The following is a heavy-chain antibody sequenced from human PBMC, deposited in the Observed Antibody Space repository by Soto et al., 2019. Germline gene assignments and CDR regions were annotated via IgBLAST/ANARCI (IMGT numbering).Heavy chain of an antibody. CDR1: GFTFGSYA. V-gene: IGHV3-23*01. Sequence: PGGSLRLSCAASGFTFGSYAMSWVRQTPGKGLEWVSSIDGSGGITYYADSMKGRVTISRDNSKNTLFLQMSSLRAEDTAVYYCAKDYKYSGYDFNYFDPWGQGTLVTVSS. CDR3: AKDYKYSGYDFNYFDP. J-gene: IGHJ5*02. D-gene: IGHD5-12*01. CDR2: IDGSGGIT.